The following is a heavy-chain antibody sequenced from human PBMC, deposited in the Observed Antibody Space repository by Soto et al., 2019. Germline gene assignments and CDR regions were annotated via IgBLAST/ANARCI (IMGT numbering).Heavy chain of an antibody. V-gene: IGHV3-20*01. Sequence: GGSLRLSCAASGFTFNDYGMSWVRQAPGKGLEWVSGINWNGGSTGYADSVKGRFTISRDNAKNSLYLQMNSLRAEDTALYHCARDTLSSWDSPIDYWGQGTLVTVSS. CDR3: ARDTLSSWDSPIDY. CDR2: INWNGGST. CDR1: GFTFNDYG. D-gene: IGHD6-13*01. J-gene: IGHJ4*02.